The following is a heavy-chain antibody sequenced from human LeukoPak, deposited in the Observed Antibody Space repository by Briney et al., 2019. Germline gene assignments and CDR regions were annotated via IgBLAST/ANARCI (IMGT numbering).Heavy chain of an antibody. J-gene: IGHJ6*02. CDR3: ARGVGVRLRMDV. V-gene: IGHV4-34*01. CDR2: INHSGST. CDR1: GGSFSGYY. Sequence: SETLSLTCAVYGGSFSGYYWSWIRQPPGKGLEWIGEINHSGSTNYNPSLKSRVTISVDTSKNQFSLKLSSVTAADTAVYYCARGVGVRLRMDVGGQGTTVTVSS. D-gene: IGHD1-26*01.